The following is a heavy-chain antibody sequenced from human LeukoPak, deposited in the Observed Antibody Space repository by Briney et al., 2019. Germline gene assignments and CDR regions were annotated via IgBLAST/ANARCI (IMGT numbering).Heavy chain of an antibody. CDR1: GFTFSTSA. V-gene: IGHV3-30*04. CDR3: AREGGATTGTNDAFDM. J-gene: IGHJ3*02. D-gene: IGHD1-1*01. CDR2: ISYHGTNK. Sequence: GTSLRLSCAASGFTFSTSAMHWVRQAPGKGLEWVAFISYHGTNKHYADSVKGRFTISRDNSKNTLYLQMNSLTAEDTAVYYCAREGGATTGTNDAFDMWGQGTMVTVSS.